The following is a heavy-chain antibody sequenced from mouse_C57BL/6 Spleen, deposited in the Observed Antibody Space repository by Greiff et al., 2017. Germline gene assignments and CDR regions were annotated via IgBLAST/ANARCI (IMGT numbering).Heavy chain of an antibody. Sequence: LVESGPELVKPGASVKISCKASGYAFSSSWMNWVKQRPGKGLEWIGRIYPGDGDTNYNGKFKGKATLTADKSSSTAYMQLSSLTSEDSAVYFCAVRLYYAMDYWGQGTSVTVSS. CDR1: GYAFSSSW. V-gene: IGHV1-82*01. CDR3: AVRLYYAMDY. D-gene: IGHD3-2*02. CDR2: IYPGDGDT. J-gene: IGHJ4*01.